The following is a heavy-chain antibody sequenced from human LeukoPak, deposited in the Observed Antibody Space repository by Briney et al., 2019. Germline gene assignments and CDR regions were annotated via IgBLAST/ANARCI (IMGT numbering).Heavy chain of an antibody. Sequence: SDTLSLTCAVSGGSISSSNWWSWIRQPPGKGLEWIGEIYHSGSTNYNPSLKSRVTISVDTSKNQFSLKLSSVTAADTAVYYCASPGGYDFWSGYYDYWGQGTLVTVSS. J-gene: IGHJ4*02. D-gene: IGHD3-3*01. CDR1: GGSISSSNW. CDR3: ASPGGYDFWSGYYDY. V-gene: IGHV4-4*02. CDR2: IYHSGST.